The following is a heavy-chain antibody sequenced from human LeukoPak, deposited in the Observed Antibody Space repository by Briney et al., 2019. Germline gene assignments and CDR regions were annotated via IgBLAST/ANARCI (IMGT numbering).Heavy chain of an antibody. CDR2: ISPYNSNT. CDR1: GYTFTNYD. J-gene: IGHJ4*02. V-gene: IGHV1-18*01. Sequence: ASVKVSCKASGYTFTNYDFSWVRQAPGQGLEWMGWISPYNSNTYYAQNLQGRVTMATDTSTSTTYLELRSLRSDDTAVYYCARDLKRGYSSGRYSWGTGSSNDFWGQGTLVTVSS. D-gene: IGHD6-19*01. CDR3: ARDLKRGYSSGRYSWGTGSSNDF.